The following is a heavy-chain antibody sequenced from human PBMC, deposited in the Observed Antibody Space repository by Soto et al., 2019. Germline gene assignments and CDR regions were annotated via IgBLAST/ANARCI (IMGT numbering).Heavy chain of an antibody. Sequence: SVKVSCKASGGTFSSYAISWVRQAPGQGLEWMGGIIPIFGTANYAQKFQGRVTITADESTSTAYMELSSLRSEDTAVYYCASGYYYDSSGYPTVDYWGQGTLVTVSS. CDR2: IIPIFGTA. CDR3: ASGYYYDSSGYPTVDY. J-gene: IGHJ4*02. D-gene: IGHD3-22*01. CDR1: GGTFSSYA. V-gene: IGHV1-69*13.